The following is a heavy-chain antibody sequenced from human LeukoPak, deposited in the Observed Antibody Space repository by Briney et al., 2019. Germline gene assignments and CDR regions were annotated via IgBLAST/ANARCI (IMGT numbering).Heavy chain of an antibody. CDR2: INWNGRST. Sequence: RPGGSLRLPCAASGFTFDDYGMSWVRQAPGKGLEWVSGINWNGRSTAYADSVKGRFTISRDNAKNSLHLQMSSLRVEDTAIYYCVKVAKYYYGSETYYFFEQWGQGTPVTASS. D-gene: IGHD3-10*01. CDR3: VKVAKYYYGSETYYFFEQ. J-gene: IGHJ4*02. V-gene: IGHV3-20*04. CDR1: GFTFDDYG.